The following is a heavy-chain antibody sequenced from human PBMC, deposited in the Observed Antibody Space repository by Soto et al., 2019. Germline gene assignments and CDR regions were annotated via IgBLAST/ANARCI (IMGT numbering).Heavy chain of an antibody. Sequence: QVQLVQSGAEVKKPGASVKVSCKDSGYTFTSYGISWVRQAPGQGLEWMGWISAYNGNTNYAQKLQGRVTMTTDTSTSTSYMELRSLRSDDTAVHFCARVAPPHDYGDFYFDYWGQGTLDTVSS. J-gene: IGHJ4*02. D-gene: IGHD4-17*01. CDR2: ISAYNGNT. CDR3: ARVAPPHDYGDFYFDY. CDR1: GYTFTSYG. V-gene: IGHV1-18*01.